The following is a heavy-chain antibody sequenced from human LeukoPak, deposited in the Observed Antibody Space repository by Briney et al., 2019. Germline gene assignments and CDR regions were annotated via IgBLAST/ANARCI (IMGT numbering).Heavy chain of an antibody. Sequence: PSETLSLTCTVSGGSVSSGSYYWSWIRQPPGKGLEWIGYIYYSGSTNYNPSLKSRVTISVDTSKNQFSLKLSSVTAADTAVYYRARGKTAVGPWGQGTLVTVSS. CDR1: GGSVSSGSYY. V-gene: IGHV4-61*01. J-gene: IGHJ5*02. D-gene: IGHD4-23*01. CDR3: ARGKTAVGP. CDR2: IYYSGST.